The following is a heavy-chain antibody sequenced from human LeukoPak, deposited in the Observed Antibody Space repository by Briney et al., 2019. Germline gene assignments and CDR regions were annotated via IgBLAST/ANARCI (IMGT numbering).Heavy chain of an antibody. CDR3: AKVLLGDYYYYGMDV. Sequence: GRSLRLSCAASGFTFDDYAMQWVRQAPGKGLEWVSGISWNSGSIGYADSVKGRFTISRGNAKNSLYLQMNSLRAEDTALYYCAKVLLGDYYYYGMDVWGQGTTVTVSS. V-gene: IGHV3-9*01. J-gene: IGHJ6*02. CDR2: ISWNSGSI. D-gene: IGHD2-8*02. CDR1: GFTFDDYA.